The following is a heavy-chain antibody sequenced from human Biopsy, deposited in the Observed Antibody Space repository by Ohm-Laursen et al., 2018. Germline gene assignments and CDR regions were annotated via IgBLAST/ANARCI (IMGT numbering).Heavy chain of an antibody. CDR2: ISSSGNST. J-gene: IGHJ4*02. CDR1: GFTFATYG. CDR3: ARGPSGVATIG. Sequence: SLRLSCSASGFTFATYGMSWVRQAPGKGLEWVSGISSSGNSTYYAGSVKGRFTISRDNSKSSLYLQMNSLRDEDTAVYYCARGPSGVATIGRGQGTLVTVSS. D-gene: IGHD5-24*01. V-gene: IGHV3-23*01.